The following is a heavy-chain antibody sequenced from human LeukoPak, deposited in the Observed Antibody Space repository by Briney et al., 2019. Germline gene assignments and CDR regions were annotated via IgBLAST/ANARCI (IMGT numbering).Heavy chain of an antibody. V-gene: IGHV4-34*01. CDR2: INHSGST. CDR3: ARGPTGMITFGGVIVNDAFDI. D-gene: IGHD3-16*02. J-gene: IGHJ3*02. Sequence: PSETLSLTCAVYGGSFSGYYWSWIRQPPGKGPEWIGEINHSGSTNYNPSLKSRVTISVDTSKNQFSLKLSSVTAADTAVYYCARGPTGMITFGGVIVNDAFDIWGQGTMVTVSS. CDR1: GGSFSGYY.